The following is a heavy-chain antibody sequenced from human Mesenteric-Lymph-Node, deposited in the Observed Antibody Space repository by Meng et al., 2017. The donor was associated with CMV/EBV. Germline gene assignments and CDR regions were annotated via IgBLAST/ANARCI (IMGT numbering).Heavy chain of an antibody. Sequence: GESLKISCVASEFTISYNYMSWVRQAPGKGLDWVSVIYSDGSTRYADSVKGRFTISRDNSKNTLYLQMNSLRPEDTAVYYCARGGSYYYYYGMDVWGQGTTVTVSS. D-gene: IGHD3-16*01. V-gene: IGHV3-66*02. CDR1: EFTISYNY. J-gene: IGHJ6*02. CDR2: IYSDGST. CDR3: ARGGSYYYYYGMDV.